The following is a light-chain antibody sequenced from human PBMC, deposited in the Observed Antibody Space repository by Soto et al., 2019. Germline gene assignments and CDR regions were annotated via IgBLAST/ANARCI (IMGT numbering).Light chain of an antibody. V-gene: IGLV2-14*01. Sequence: QSALTQPASVSGSPGQSITISCTGTSSDDGGYNYVSWYQQHPGKAPKLMIYEVSNRPSGVSNRFSGSKSGNTASLTISGLQAEDEADYYCSSYTSSSTLYVFGTGTKRTVL. CDR2: EVS. CDR1: SSDDGGYNY. J-gene: IGLJ1*01. CDR3: SSYTSSSTLYV.